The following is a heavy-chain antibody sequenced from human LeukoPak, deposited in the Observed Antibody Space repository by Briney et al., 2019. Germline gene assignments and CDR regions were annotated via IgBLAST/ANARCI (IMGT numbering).Heavy chain of an antibody. CDR3: ARAGRRRDGYNAEPAHY. CDR1: GGTFSSYA. Sequence: ASVKVSCKASGGTFSSYAISWVRQAPGQGLEWMGGIIPIFGTANYAQKFQGRVTITADESTSTAYMELSSLRSEDTAVYYCARAGRRRDGYNAEPAHYWGQGTLVTVSS. CDR2: IIPIFGTA. V-gene: IGHV1-69*13. D-gene: IGHD5-24*01. J-gene: IGHJ4*02.